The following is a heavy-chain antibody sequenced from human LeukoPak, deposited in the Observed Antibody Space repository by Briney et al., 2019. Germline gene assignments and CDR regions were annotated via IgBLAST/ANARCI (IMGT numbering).Heavy chain of an antibody. CDR3: ATIASGSYYLGY. J-gene: IGHJ4*02. D-gene: IGHD1-26*01. Sequence: PSETLSLTCAVYGGSFSGYYWSWIRQPPGKGLEWIGEINHSGSTNYNPSLKSRVTISVDTSKNQFSLKLSSVTAADTAVYYCATIASGSYYLGYWGQGTLVTVSS. CDR2: INHSGST. CDR1: GGSFSGYY. V-gene: IGHV4-34*01.